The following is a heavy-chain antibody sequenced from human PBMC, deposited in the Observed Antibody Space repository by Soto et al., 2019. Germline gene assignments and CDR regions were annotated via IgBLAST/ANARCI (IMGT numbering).Heavy chain of an antibody. D-gene: IGHD5-12*01. CDR2: TSGNNDKK. J-gene: IGHJ4*02. V-gene: IGHV1-18*01. Sequence: QVQLVQSGAEVTMPGASVKVSCKATGYTFSTYGISWVRQDPGQGLEWMGWTSGNNDKKNYSQKFKGRVTMTTDTSTNTAYLELRSLSTDDTALYYCARESRGYEDYWGQGTLVIVSS. CDR3: ARESRGYEDY. CDR1: GYTFSTYG.